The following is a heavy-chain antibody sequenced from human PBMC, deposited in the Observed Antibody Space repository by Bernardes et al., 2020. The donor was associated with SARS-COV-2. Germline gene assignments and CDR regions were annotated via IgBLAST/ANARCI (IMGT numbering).Heavy chain of an antibody. D-gene: IGHD6-13*01. Sequence: GGSLRLSCAASGFSFSNYAVNWVRQVPGKGLEWVSGISDSGGRTYYADSVKGRFTISRDNSRNTLYLDMNNLRVEDTAIYYCAQPWGSSWFYFDLWGRGTLVSVSS. V-gene: IGHV3-23*01. CDR3: AQPWGSSWFYFDL. CDR1: GFSFSNYA. CDR2: ISDSGGRT. J-gene: IGHJ2*01.